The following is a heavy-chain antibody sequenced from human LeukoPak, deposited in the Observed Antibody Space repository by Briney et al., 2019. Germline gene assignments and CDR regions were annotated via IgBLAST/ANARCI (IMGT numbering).Heavy chain of an antibody. Sequence: ASVKVSCKASGYTFTSYAMHWVRQAPGQGLEWMGWINPNSGGTNYAQKFQGRVTMTRDTSISTAYMELSRLRSDDTAVYYCASWRISATVPDFDYWGQGTLVTVSS. CDR2: INPNSGGT. D-gene: IGHD2-15*01. V-gene: IGHV1-2*02. J-gene: IGHJ4*02. CDR3: ASWRISATVPDFDY. CDR1: GYTFTSYA.